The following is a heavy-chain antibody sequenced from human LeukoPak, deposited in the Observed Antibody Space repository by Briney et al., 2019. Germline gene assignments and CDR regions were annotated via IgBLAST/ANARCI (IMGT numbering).Heavy chain of an antibody. D-gene: IGHD1-1*01. Sequence: LSGGSLRLSCETAGFTFSSYVMHWVRRTPGKGLVWVSHISHDGIISYADSVKGRFTISRDNAKNTLTLQMNSLRVEDTAVYFCARDWVYKIDYWGRGTLVTVSS. CDR1: GFTFSSYV. CDR3: ARDWVYKIDY. J-gene: IGHJ4*02. V-gene: IGHV3-74*01. CDR2: ISHDGII.